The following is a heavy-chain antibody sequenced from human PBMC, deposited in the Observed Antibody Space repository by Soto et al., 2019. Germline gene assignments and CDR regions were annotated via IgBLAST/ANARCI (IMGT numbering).Heavy chain of an antibody. CDR1: GDSINNNY. CDR3: ARENGYDFWSGYLGVGYFDY. V-gene: IGHV4-59*12. Sequence: SETLSLTCTVSGDSINNNYWSWIRQPPGKGLEWIGYIYYSGSTNYNPSLKSRVTISVDTSKNQFSLKLSSVTAADTAVYYCARENGYDFWSGYLGVGYFDYWGQGTLVTVSS. J-gene: IGHJ4*02. CDR2: IYYSGST. D-gene: IGHD3-3*01.